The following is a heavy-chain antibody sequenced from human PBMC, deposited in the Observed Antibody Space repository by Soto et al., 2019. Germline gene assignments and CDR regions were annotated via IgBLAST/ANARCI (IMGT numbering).Heavy chain of an antibody. Sequence: EVQLLESGGGLVQPGGSLRLSCAASGFTFSSYAMSWVRQAPGKGLVWVSAISGSGGSTYYADSVKGRFTISRDNSKIALYLQMNRLRAEDMAVYHCAKENGDSSSSFDFDYWCQGTLVTVSS. V-gene: IGHV3-23*01. D-gene: IGHD6-13*01. CDR3: AKENGDSSSSFDFDY. CDR2: ISGSGGST. J-gene: IGHJ4*02. CDR1: GFTFSSYA.